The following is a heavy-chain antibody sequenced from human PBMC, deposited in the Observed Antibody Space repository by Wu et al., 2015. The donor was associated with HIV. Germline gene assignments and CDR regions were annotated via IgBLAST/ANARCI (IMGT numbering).Heavy chain of an antibody. J-gene: IGHJ4*02. CDR3: ARSHKWLQLRYQGNFDY. Sequence: QVQLVQSGAEVKKPGASVKVSCKASGYTFTDFFIHWVRQAPGQGLEWMGWVSPNTGGTNYAQDFQGRLTMTRDTSITTVYMELKRLTSEDTAMYFCARSHKWLQLRYQGNFDYWGQGTVVTVSS. V-gene: IGHV1-2*02. CDR1: GYTFTDFF. D-gene: IGHD5-12*01. CDR2: VSPNTGGT.